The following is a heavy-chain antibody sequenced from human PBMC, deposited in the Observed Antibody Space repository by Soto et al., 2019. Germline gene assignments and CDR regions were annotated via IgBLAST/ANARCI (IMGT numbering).Heavy chain of an antibody. CDR1: GFTFSSYS. D-gene: IGHD2-15*01. Sequence: GGSLRLSCAASGFTFSSYSMNWVRQAPGKGLEWVSYISSSSSTIYYADSLKGRFTISRDNSKNSLYLQMNSLRAEDTAVYYCARDSDVVVVAAIASAFDIWGQGTMVTVSS. CDR2: ISSSSSTI. J-gene: IGHJ3*02. V-gene: IGHV3-48*01. CDR3: ARDSDVVVVAAIASAFDI.